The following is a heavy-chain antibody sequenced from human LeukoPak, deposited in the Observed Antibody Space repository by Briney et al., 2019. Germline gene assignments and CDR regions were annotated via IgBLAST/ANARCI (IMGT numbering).Heavy chain of an antibody. D-gene: IGHD3-3*01. V-gene: IGHV4-31*03. CDR1: GGPIRSGGYY. Sequence: SQTLSLTCTVSGGPIRSGGYYWTWVRQHPGKGLEWIGCIFHGGTTYYNPSLKGRLTISVDTSKSQFPLRLSSVTAADTAVYYCARSYYDFRTGYYSYYYMDVWGKGTTVTVSS. CDR3: ARSYYDFRTGYYSYYYMDV. J-gene: IGHJ6*03. CDR2: IFHGGTT.